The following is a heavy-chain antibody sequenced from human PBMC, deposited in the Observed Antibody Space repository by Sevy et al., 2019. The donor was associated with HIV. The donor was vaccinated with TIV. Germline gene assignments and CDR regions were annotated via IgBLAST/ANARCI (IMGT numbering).Heavy chain of an antibody. V-gene: IGHV3-48*02. CDR3: ARPGSGWFEFDS. CDR1: GFTFSQYS. J-gene: IGHJ4*02. CDR2: IGSVGPTI. Sequence: GGSLRLSCVASGFTFSQYSMNWVCQAPGKGLEWVSNIGSVGPTIYYADSVKGRFTISRDNAKNSLYLQMTSLRDEDTAVYYCARPGSGWFEFDSWGQGTLVTVSS. D-gene: IGHD6-19*01.